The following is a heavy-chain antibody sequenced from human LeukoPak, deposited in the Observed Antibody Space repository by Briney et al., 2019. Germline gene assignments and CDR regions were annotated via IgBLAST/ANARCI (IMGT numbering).Heavy chain of an antibody. CDR3: ARERGHGGYDFDY. J-gene: IGHJ4*02. CDR2: ISSGSSNI. Sequence: GGSLRLSCAVSGFTFSRYSMNWVRQAPGKGLQWVSSISSGSSNIYYADSVKGRFTISRDNGKNSLYLQMNSLRAEDTAVYYCARERGHGGYDFDYWGQGTLVTVSS. CDR1: GFTFSRYS. V-gene: IGHV3-21*01. D-gene: IGHD5-12*01.